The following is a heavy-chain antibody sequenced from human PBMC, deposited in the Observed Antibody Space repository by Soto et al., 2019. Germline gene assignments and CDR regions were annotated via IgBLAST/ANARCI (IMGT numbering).Heavy chain of an antibody. J-gene: IGHJ6*02. CDR3: ASSSTSYNIGEAV. CDR1: GYTFTYRY. D-gene: IGHD2-2*01. Sequence: SSVKVSCKASGYTFTYRYLHWMRQAPGQALEWMGWITPFNGNTNYAQKFQDSVTITRDRSMSTAYMELSSLRSEDIAMYYCASSSTSYNIGEAVWGQGTTVTVSS. V-gene: IGHV1-45*02. CDR2: ITPFNGNT.